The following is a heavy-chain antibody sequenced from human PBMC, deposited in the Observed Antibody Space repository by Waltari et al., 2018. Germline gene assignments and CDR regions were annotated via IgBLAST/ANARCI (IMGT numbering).Heavy chain of an antibody. V-gene: IGHV4-39*07. CDR2: IYYSGST. CDR1: GGSISSSSYY. J-gene: IGHJ5*02. CDR3: ARDSPLGYCSSTSCYGWFDP. Sequence: QLQLQESGPGLVKPSETLSLTCTVSGGSISSSSYYWGWIRQPPGKGLEWIGSIYYSGSTDSNPSLKSRVTISVDTSKNQFSLKLGSVTAADTAVYYCARDSPLGYCSSTSCYGWFDPWGQGTLVTVSS. D-gene: IGHD2-2*01.